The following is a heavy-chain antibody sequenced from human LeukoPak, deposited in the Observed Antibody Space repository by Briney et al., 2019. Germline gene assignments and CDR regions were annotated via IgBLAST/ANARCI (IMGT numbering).Heavy chain of an antibody. CDR3: TRGLFVSDLTGLDY. Sequence: PGRSLRLSCAASGFTFSSYAMHWVRQAPGKGLEWVAVISDDGSNKYYADSVKGRFTISRDNSKNTLYLQMNSLRAEDTAVYYCTRGLFVSDLTGLDYWGQGTLVTVSS. D-gene: IGHD2-21*01. J-gene: IGHJ4*02. V-gene: IGHV3-30-3*01. CDR2: ISDDGSNK. CDR1: GFTFSSYA.